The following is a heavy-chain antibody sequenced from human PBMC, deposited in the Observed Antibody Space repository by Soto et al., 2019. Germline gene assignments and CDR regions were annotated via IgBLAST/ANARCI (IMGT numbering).Heavy chain of an antibody. CDR1: GFTFSSYG. Sequence: GSLRLSCAASGFTFSSYGMHWVRQAPGKGLEWVAVISYDGSNKYYADSVKGRFTISRDNSKNTLYLQMNSLRAEDTAVYYCAKDALPRITIFGVVLSHFDYWGQGTLVTVSS. J-gene: IGHJ4*02. D-gene: IGHD3-3*01. V-gene: IGHV3-30*18. CDR2: ISYDGSNK. CDR3: AKDALPRITIFGVVLSHFDY.